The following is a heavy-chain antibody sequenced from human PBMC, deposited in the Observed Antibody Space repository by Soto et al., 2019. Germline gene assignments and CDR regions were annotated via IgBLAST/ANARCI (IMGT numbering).Heavy chain of an antibody. V-gene: IGHV4-30-2*01. CDR1: GGSISVYY. CDR3: ARVNGGVLDY. CDR2: IDVSGST. Sequence: SETLSLTCTISGGSISVYYWSWIRQPLGEGLQWMGCIDVSGSTCYNPSLKSRVTISIDRSKNRFSLNLNSVTAADTAMFYCARVNGGVLDYWGQGTLVTVSS. D-gene: IGHD2-8*02. J-gene: IGHJ4*02.